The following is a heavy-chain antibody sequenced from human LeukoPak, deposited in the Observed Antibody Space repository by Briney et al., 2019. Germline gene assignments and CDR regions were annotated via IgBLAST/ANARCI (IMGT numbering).Heavy chain of an antibody. D-gene: IGHD3-22*01. CDR2: IYYSGST. J-gene: IGHJ6*02. Sequence: SETLSLTCTVSGGFISSYYWSWIRQPPGKGLEWIGYIYYSGSTNYNPSRKSRVTISVDTSKNQFSLKLSSVTAADTAVYYCARQGAYYDSSGYYYVGAPYYYYYGMDVWGQGTTVTVSS. CDR1: GGFISSYY. V-gene: IGHV4-59*08. CDR3: ARQGAYYDSSGYYYVGAPYYYYYGMDV.